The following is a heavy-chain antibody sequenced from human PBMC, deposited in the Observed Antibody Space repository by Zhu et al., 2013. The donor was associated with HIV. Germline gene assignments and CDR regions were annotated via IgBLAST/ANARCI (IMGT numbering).Heavy chain of an antibody. CDR2: IVVGSGNT. Sequence: QLVQSGAEVKKPGTSVKVSCKASGFTFTSSAMQWVRQARGQRLEWIGWIVVGSGNTNYAQKFQERVTITRDMSTSTAYMELSSLRSEDTAVYYCAADTCSSTSCYPXNWFDPWGQGTLVTVSS. J-gene: IGHJ5*02. D-gene: IGHD2-2*01. CDR3: AADTCSSTSCYPXNWFDP. V-gene: IGHV1-58*02. CDR1: GFTFTSSA.